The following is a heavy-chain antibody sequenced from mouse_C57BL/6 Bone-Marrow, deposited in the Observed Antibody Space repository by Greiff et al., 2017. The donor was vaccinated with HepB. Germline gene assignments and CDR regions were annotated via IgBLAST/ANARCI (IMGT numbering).Heavy chain of an antibody. CDR2: IRSKSNNYAT. CDR3: VRHRRGWLLLYFDV. D-gene: IGHD2-3*01. CDR1: GFSFNTYA. J-gene: IGHJ1*03. V-gene: IGHV10-1*01. Sequence: DVKLVESGGGLVQPKGSLKLSCAASGFSFNTYAMNWVRQAPGKGLEWVARIRSKSNNYATYYADSVKDRFTISRDDSESMLYLQMNNLKTEDTAMYYCVRHRRGWLLLYFDVWGTGTTVTVSS.